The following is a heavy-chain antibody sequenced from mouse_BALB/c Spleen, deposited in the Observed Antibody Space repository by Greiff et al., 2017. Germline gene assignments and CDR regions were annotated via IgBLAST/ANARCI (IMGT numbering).Heavy chain of an antibody. J-gene: IGHJ4*01. CDR2: IYPGNVNT. D-gene: IGHD2-10*02. Sequence: QVQLQQSGPELVKPGASVRISCKASGYTFTSYYIHWVKQRPGQGLEWIGWIYPGNVNTKYNEKFKGKATLTADKSSSTAYMQLSSLTSEDSAVYFCARWGVEYGRAMDYWGQGTSVTVSS. CDR1: GYTFTSYY. CDR3: ARWGVEYGRAMDY. V-gene: IGHV1S56*01.